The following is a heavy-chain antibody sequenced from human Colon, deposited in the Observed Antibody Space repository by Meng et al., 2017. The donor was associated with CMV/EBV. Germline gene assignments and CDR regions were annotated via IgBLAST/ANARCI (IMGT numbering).Heavy chain of an antibody. Sequence: SLKISCAASGFTFDDYAMHWVRQAPGKGLGWVSGITWNSDIIAYADSVKGRFTISRDNAKNSLYLQMNSLRTEDMALYYCAKDVSDSITSVMDVWGQGTTVTVSS. CDR1: GFTFDDYA. D-gene: IGHD1-14*01. V-gene: IGHV3-9*03. CDR2: ITWNSDII. CDR3: AKDVSDSITSVMDV. J-gene: IGHJ6*02.